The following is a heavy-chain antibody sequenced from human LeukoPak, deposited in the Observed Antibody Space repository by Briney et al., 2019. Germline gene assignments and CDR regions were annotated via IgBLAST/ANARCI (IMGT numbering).Heavy chain of an antibody. CDR3: ASFSSSWRGSWFDP. D-gene: IGHD6-13*01. CDR1: GGSFSGYY. V-gene: IGHV4-34*01. Sequence: PSETLSLTCAVYGGSFSGYYWSWIRQPPGKGLEWIGEINHSGSTNYNPSLKSRVTISVDTSKNQFSLKLSSVTAADTAVYYCASFSSSWRGSWFDPWGQGTLVTVSS. CDR2: INHSGST. J-gene: IGHJ5*02.